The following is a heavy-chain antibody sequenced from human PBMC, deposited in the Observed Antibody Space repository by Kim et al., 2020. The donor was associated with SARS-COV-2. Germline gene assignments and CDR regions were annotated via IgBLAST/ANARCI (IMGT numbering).Heavy chain of an antibody. CDR2: IIPIFGTA. CDR1: GGTFSSYA. Sequence: SVKVSCKASGGTFSSYAISWVRQAPGQGLEWMGGIIPIFGTANYAQKFQGRVTITADESTSTAYMELSSLRSEDTAVYYCATKRWLQLHPYFLFDYWGQGTLVTVSS. CDR3: ATKRWLQLHPYFLFDY. J-gene: IGHJ4*02. V-gene: IGHV1-69*13. D-gene: IGHD5-12*01.